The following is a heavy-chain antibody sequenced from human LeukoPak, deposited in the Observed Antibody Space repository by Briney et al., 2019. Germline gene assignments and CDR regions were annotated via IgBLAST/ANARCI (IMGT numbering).Heavy chain of an antibody. Sequence: GGSLRLSCAASGFTVSSNYMNWVRQAPGKGLEWVSVIYSGGNTYYADSVKGRFTISRDNSKNTLYLQMNSLRAEDTAVYYCARGHHSESYKADYWGQGTLVTVSS. V-gene: IGHV3-53*01. D-gene: IGHD3-10*01. CDR1: GFTVSSNY. CDR2: IYSGGNT. CDR3: ARGHHSESYKADY. J-gene: IGHJ4*02.